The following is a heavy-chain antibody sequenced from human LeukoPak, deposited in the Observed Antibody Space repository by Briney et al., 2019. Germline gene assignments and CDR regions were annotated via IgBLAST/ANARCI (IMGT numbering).Heavy chain of an antibody. CDR3: ARGVGSGYTDY. V-gene: IGHV4-59*01. CDR2: ISYSGNT. CDR1: GGSISNYY. D-gene: IGHD3-22*01. J-gene: IGHJ4*02. Sequence: SETLSLTCTVSGGSISNYYWTWIRQPPGKGLEWIGFISYSGNTNYNRSLKSRVTISLDTSKNQFSLKLISVTAADTAVYYCARGVGSGYTDYWGQGALVTVSS.